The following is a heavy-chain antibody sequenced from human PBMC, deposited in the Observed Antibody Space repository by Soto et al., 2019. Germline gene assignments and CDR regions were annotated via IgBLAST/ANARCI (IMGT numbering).Heavy chain of an antibody. J-gene: IGHJ6*02. CDR1: GFTFSSYA. V-gene: IGHV3-30-3*01. Sequence: QVQLVESGGGVVQPGRSLRLSCAASGFTFSSYAMHWVRQAPGKGLEWVAVISYDGSKKYYADSVKGRFTISRDNSKNTLYLQMNSLRAEDTAVYYCAREGVDTAMGVSYYYGMDVWGQGTTVTVSS. CDR2: ISYDGSKK. D-gene: IGHD5-18*01. CDR3: AREGVDTAMGVSYYYGMDV.